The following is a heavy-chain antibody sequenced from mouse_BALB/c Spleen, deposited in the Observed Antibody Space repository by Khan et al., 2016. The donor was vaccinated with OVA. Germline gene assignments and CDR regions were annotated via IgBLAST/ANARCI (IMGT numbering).Heavy chain of an antibody. Sequence: EVELVESGGGLVQPGGSRKLSCAASGFTFSDYGMAWIRQGPGKGPEWITFISSLAYNFYYADTVTGRFTISREHAKDTLYLEMNRLGSEDTAMYDCARGGTGGFSYGGQGTLVTVSA. D-gene: IGHD3-1*01. CDR1: GFTFSDYG. CDR3: ARGGTGGFSY. J-gene: IGHJ3*01. CDR2: ISSLAYNF. V-gene: IGHV5-15*02.